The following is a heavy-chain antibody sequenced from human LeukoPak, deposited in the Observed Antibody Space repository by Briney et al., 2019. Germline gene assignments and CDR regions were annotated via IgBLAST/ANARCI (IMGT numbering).Heavy chain of an antibody. V-gene: IGHV1-18*01. CDR3: ARGTYYYDSSGYYPPAY. CDR2: ISAYNGNT. D-gene: IGHD3-22*01. J-gene: IGHJ4*02. CDR1: GYTFTSYG. Sequence: ASVKVSCKASGYTFTSYGISWARQAPGQGLEWMGWISAYNGNTNYAQKLQGRVTMTTDTSTSTAYMELRSLRSDDTAVYYCARGTYYYDSSGYYPPAYWGQGTLVTVSS.